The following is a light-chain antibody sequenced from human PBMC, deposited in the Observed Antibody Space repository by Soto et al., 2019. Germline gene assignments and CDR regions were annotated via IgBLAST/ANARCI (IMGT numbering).Light chain of an antibody. CDR1: QSVSSY. Sequence: EIVLTQSPATLCLSPGETATLSFRASQSVSSYLALYQQKPGQAPRLLIYDASNRATGIPARFSGSGSGTDFTLTITSLEPEDFAVYYCQHRSNWLAFGGGTKVDIK. J-gene: IGKJ4*01. CDR3: QHRSNWLA. CDR2: DAS. V-gene: IGKV3-11*01.